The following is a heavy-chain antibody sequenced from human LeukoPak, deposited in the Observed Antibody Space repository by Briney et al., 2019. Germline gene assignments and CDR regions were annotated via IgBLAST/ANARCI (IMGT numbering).Heavy chain of an antibody. V-gene: IGHV3-11*01. D-gene: IGHD6-13*01. CDR3: AKELISRSSLTFDF. Sequence: GGSLRLSCAASGFTFSDYYMSWIRQAPGKGLEWVSYISSSGSTIYYADSVKGRFTISRDNAKNSLYLQMNSLRAEDTAVYYCAKELISRSSLTFDFWGQGTLVTVSS. CDR1: GFTFSDYY. CDR2: ISSSGSTI. J-gene: IGHJ4*02.